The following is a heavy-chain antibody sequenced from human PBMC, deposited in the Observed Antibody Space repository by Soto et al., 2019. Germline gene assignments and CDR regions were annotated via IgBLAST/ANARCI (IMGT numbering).Heavy chain of an antibody. D-gene: IGHD6-19*01. CDR3: ARMPYTSGLRFDP. CDR2: IYQSGVT. Sequence: PSETLSLTCNMSGDSYSISTYSWSWIRQPPGKALQWIGFIYQSGVTSYNPSLGSRVSVSLDRSNNQCSLKRKSVTAADTAVYFCARMPYTSGLRFDPWGPGTLVTVSS. CDR1: GDSYSISTYS. V-gene: IGHV4-30-2*01. J-gene: IGHJ5*02.